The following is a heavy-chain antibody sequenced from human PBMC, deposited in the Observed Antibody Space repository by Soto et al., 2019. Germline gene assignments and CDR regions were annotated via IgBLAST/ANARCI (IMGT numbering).Heavy chain of an antibody. J-gene: IGHJ6*03. CDR3: ARFTGSGTTYYMDV. CDR2: ISVDSGNT. D-gene: IGHD3-10*01. CDR1: GYIFTSYG. Sequence: QVQLVQSGAELKKPGASAKVSCKASGYIFTSYGISWVRQAPGQGLEWMAWISVDSGNTNYAQNFQCRVTMTTDTAARTAHMELRSLRSDDTAVYYCARFTGSGTTYYMDVWGKGTTVIVSS. V-gene: IGHV1-18*01.